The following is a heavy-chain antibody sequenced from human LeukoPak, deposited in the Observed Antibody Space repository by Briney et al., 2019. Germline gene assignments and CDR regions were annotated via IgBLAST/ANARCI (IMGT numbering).Heavy chain of an antibody. Sequence: PGGSLRLSCAASGLTFSSYAMSWVRQAPGKGLERVSAISGSGGSTYYADSVKGRFTISRDNSKNTLYLQMNSLRAEDTAVYYCAKVPVGAAAGSFDYWGQGTLVTASS. V-gene: IGHV3-23*01. CDR3: AKVPVGAAAGSFDY. CDR2: ISGSGGST. J-gene: IGHJ4*02. D-gene: IGHD6-13*01. CDR1: GLTFSSYA.